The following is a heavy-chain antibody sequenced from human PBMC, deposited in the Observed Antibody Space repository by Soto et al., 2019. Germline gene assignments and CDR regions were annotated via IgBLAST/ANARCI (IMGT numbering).Heavy chain of an antibody. Sequence: QVQLVQSGAEVKKPGSSVKVSCKASGGTFSSYTISWVRQAPGQGLEWMGRIIPILGIANYAQKFQGRVTITADKSTSTAYRELSSLRSEDTAVYYCARVGHYYYYGMDVWGQGTTVTVSS. CDR2: IIPILGIA. CDR3: ARVGHYYYYGMDV. CDR1: GGTFSSYT. V-gene: IGHV1-69*02. J-gene: IGHJ6*02.